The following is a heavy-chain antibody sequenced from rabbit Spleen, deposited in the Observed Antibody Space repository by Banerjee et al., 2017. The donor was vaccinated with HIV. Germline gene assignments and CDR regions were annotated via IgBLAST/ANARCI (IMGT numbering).Heavy chain of an antibody. CDR3: ARDGAGGSYFAL. CDR2: IDPVFGIT. CDR1: GFTLSSYY. J-gene: IGHJ3*01. D-gene: IGHD8-1*01. Sequence: QSLEESGGGLVQPGGSLKLSCKASGFTLSSYYMNWVRQAPGKGLEWIGYIDPVFGITYYANWVNGRFSISRENAQNTVFLQMTSLTAADTATYFCARDGAGGSYFALWGQGTPSPS. V-gene: IGHV1S7*01.